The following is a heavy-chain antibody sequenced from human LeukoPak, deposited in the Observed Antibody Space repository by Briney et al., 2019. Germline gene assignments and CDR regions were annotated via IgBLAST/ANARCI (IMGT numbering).Heavy chain of an antibody. J-gene: IGHJ4*02. CDR3: ARVVVVVANYYFDY. CDR1: GYSISSGYY. Sequence: PSETLSLTCTVSGYSISSGYYWGWIRQPPGKGLEWIGSIYHSGSTYYNPSLKSRVTISVDTSKNQFSLKLSSVTAADTAVYYCARVVVVVANYYFDYWGQGTLVTVSS. V-gene: IGHV4-38-2*02. CDR2: IYHSGST. D-gene: IGHD2-15*01.